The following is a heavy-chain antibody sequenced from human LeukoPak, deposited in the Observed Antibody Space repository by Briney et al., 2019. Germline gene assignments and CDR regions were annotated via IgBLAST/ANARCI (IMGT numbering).Heavy chain of an antibody. D-gene: IGHD3-10*01. Sequence: GGSLRLSCTASGFNVNSNYMSWVRLAPGKGLEWVSVIFGGGSTYYADSVKGRFTISRDNSKNTLYLQMNSLRGEDTAVYYCARDHSALASYPNPWGQGTLVTVSS. CDR1: GFNVNSNY. V-gene: IGHV3-66*01. CDR3: ARDHSALASYPNP. CDR2: IFGGGST. J-gene: IGHJ5*02.